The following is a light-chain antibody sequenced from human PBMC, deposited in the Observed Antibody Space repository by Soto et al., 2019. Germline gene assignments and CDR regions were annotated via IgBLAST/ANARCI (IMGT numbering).Light chain of an antibody. CDR3: QQDDRFPMT. Sequence: DIQMTQSPSYVSASVGDRVTITCRASQSVKNWLAWFQQKPGKAPSLLIYAGSSLQSGISARFSGSGSGTDFTLTISSLQPGDFATYYCQQDDRFPMTFGQGTRLEI. J-gene: IGKJ5*01. CDR1: QSVKNW. V-gene: IGKV1-12*01. CDR2: AGS.